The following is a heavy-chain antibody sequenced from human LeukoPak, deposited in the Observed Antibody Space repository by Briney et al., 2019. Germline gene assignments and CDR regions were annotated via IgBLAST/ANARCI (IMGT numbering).Heavy chain of an antibody. D-gene: IGHD6-13*01. V-gene: IGHV4-59*01. CDR2: IYYSGTT. CDR3: ARRSSSWKNWFDP. Sequence: PSETLSLTCTVSGGSIDSNSWTWIRQPPGKGLEWIGYIYYSGTTNYNPSLKSRVTMSVDISKNQFSLKLSSATAADTAVYYCARRSSSWKNWFDPWGQGTLVTVSS. J-gene: IGHJ5*02. CDR1: GGSIDSNS.